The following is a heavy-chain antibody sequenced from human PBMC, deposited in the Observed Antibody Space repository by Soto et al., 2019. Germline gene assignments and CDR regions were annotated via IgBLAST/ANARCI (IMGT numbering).Heavy chain of an antibody. J-gene: IGHJ4*02. Sequence: EVQLVESGGELVQPGGSLRLSCAAFGFTFSSYSMNWVRQDPGRGLEWISYISSTGSTIYYADSVKSRFTISRDNAKNSLYLQMNSLRAEDTAVYYCARDPPAYYDSWGYYFDYWGQGTLVTVSS. D-gene: IGHD3-3*01. CDR2: ISSTGSTI. V-gene: IGHV3-48*04. CDR1: GFTFSSYS. CDR3: ARDPPAYYDSWGYYFDY.